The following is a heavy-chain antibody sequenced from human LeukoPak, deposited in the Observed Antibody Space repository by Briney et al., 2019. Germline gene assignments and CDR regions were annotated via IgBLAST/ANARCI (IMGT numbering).Heavy chain of an antibody. CDR3: ANTLTAVTTIPFNY. V-gene: IGHV3-23*01. J-gene: IGHJ4*02. D-gene: IGHD4-17*01. Sequence: GGSLRLSFAASGFTFSNYGIRWVRQAPGKGLEWVSAISGSGGSTYYADSVKGRFTISTDNSKNTLYLQMNSLRAEDTAIYYCANTLTAVTTIPFNYWSQGTLVTVSS. CDR2: ISGSGGST. CDR1: GFTFSNYG.